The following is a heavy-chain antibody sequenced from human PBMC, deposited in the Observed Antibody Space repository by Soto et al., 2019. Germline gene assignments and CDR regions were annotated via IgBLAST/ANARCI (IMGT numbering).Heavy chain of an antibody. CDR3: ARAPGDYFDY. Sequence: SETLSLACTVSGGSISSGGYYWSWIRQHPGKGLEWIGYIFYSGSTYYNPSLKSRVTISVDTSKNQFSLKLSSVTAADTAVYYCARAPGDYFDYWGQATLVTVSS. CDR1: GGSISSGGYY. J-gene: IGHJ4*02. V-gene: IGHV4-31*03. CDR2: IFYSGST.